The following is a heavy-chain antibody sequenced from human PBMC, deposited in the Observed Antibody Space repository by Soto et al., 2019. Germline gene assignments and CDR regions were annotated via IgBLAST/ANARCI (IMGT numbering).Heavy chain of an antibody. CDR1: GGSISSYY. J-gene: IGHJ4*02. Sequence: AETLSLTCTVSGGSISSYYWSWIRQPPGKGLEWIGYIYYSGSTNYNPSPKSRVTISVAVSKKQFSLKLSSVTAADTAVYYCARGGRGPIDYWGQGTLVTVSS. V-gene: IGHV4-59*01. CDR2: IYYSGST. CDR3: ARGGRGPIDY. D-gene: IGHD3-10*01.